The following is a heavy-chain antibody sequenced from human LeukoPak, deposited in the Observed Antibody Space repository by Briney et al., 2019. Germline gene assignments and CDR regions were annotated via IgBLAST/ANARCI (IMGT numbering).Heavy chain of an antibody. D-gene: IGHD3-10*01. CDR1: GGSISSSSYY. V-gene: IGHV4-39*07. CDR2: IYYSGST. CDR3: ARRRRDGSGSYWFDP. J-gene: IGHJ5*02. Sequence: PSETLSLTCTVSGGSISSSSYYWGWIRQPPGKGLEWIGSIYYSGSTNYNPSLKSRVTISVDTSKNQFSLKLSSVTAADTAVYYCARRRRDGSGSYWFDPWGQGTLVTVSS.